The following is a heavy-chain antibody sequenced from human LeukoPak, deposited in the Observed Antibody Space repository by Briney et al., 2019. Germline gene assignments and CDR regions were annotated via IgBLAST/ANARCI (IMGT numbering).Heavy chain of an antibody. V-gene: IGHV3-30*04. J-gene: IGHJ3*01. D-gene: IGHD4-17*01. CDR3: ARDYNYGDNLPMGV. Sequence: PGRSLRLSCAASGFTFSSYAMHWVRQAPGKGLEWVAVISYDGSNKYYADSVKGRFTISRDNSKNTLYLQMNSLRAEDTAVYYCARDYNYGDNLPMGVWGQGTMVTVSS. CDR2: ISYDGSNK. CDR1: GFTFSSYA.